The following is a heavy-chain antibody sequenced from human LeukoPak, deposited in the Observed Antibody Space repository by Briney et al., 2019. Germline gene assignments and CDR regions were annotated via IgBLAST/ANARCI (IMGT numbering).Heavy chain of an antibody. Sequence: SVKVSCKASANTFTDYFVHCVRHAPGQGLEWMGWINHKSGGTDYAQRFQGRVTMTRDTSITTAYMELSRLTSDDTATYYCTLHLYSGDVNWSDPWGQGTLVTVSS. CDR2: INHKSGGT. CDR3: TLHLYSGDVNWSDP. D-gene: IGHD4-17*01. J-gene: IGHJ5*02. CDR1: ANTFTDYF. V-gene: IGHV1-2*02.